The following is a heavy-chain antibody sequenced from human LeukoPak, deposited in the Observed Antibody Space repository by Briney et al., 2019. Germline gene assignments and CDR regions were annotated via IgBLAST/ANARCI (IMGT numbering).Heavy chain of an antibody. CDR3: ARDGTYDYDSSGYPDY. Sequence: GGSLTLSCAASGLTFSSYLMHWLRQAPRRGLVWVSRINSDGNSTSYADSVKRRVTIARDNAENTLYLQMNRLRAEDTAVYYCARDGTYDYDSSGYPDYWGQGTLVTVSS. J-gene: IGHJ4*02. CDR1: GLTFSSYL. CDR2: INSDGNST. V-gene: IGHV3-74*01. D-gene: IGHD3-22*01.